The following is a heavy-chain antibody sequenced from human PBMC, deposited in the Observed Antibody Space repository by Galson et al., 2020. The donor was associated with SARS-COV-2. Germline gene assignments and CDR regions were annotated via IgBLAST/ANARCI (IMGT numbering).Heavy chain of an antibody. CDR3: ARDWFAGVVVVAANGLYFDY. CDR2: ISYDGSNK. CDR1: GFTFSSYG. Sequence: QASETLSLTCAASGFTFSSYGMHWVRQAPGKGLEWVAVISYDGSNKYYADSVKGRFTISRDNSKNTLYRQMNSLRAEDTAVYYCARDWFAGVVVVAANGLYFDYWGQGTLVTVSS. J-gene: IGHJ4*02. D-gene: IGHD2-15*01. V-gene: IGHV3-30*03.